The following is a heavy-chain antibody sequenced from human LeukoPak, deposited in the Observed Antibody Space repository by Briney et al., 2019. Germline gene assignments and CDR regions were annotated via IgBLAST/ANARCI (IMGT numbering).Heavy chain of an antibody. CDR2: ISSSSSTI. CDR1: GFTFSSYS. Sequence: PGGSLRLSCAASGFTFSSYSTNWVRQAPGKGLEWVSYISSSSSTIYYADSVKGRFTISRDNAKNSLYLQMNSLRAEDTAVYYCARDKDSSGYYQYYFDYWGQGTLVTVSS. V-gene: IGHV3-48*01. D-gene: IGHD3-22*01. J-gene: IGHJ4*02. CDR3: ARDKDSSGYYQYYFDY.